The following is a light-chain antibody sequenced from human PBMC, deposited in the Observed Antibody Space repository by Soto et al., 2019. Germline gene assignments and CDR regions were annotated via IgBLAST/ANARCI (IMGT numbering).Light chain of an antibody. CDR2: KAS. V-gene: IGKV1-5*03. CDR3: QHYISYSEA. J-gene: IGKJ1*01. CDR1: QTISSW. Sequence: DIQMTQSPSTLSGSVGDRVTITCRASQTISSWLAWYQQKPGKAPKLLIYKASTLKSGVPSRFSGSGSGTEFPLTISSLQPDYFATYYCQHYISYSEAFGQGTKVELK.